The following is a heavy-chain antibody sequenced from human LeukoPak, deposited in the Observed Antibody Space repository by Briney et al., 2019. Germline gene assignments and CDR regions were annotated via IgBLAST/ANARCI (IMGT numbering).Heavy chain of an antibody. J-gene: IGHJ4*02. CDR2: IKQDGSDK. V-gene: IGHV3-7*03. Sequence: PGGSLRLSCAASGVTFNSYWMTSVRQAPGEGLEWVADIKQDGSDKYYAGSVKGRFTISRDNAKNSLYLQMNSLRAEDTAVYFCARYNSAWKTDDYWGQGTLVTVSS. CDR1: GVTFNSYW. CDR3: ARYNSAWKTDDY. D-gene: IGHD6-19*01.